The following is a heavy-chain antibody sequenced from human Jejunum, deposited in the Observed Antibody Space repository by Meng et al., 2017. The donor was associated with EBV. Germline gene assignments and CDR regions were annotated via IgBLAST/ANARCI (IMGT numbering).Heavy chain of an antibody. D-gene: IGHD3-10*01. CDR2: MSYSGAT. CDR3: ARVPLDYYGSGSSWAY. V-gene: IGHV4-39*07. J-gene: IGHJ4*02. CDR1: CASFSRSNWD. Sequence: QRLELDPGRVKLSETWALTCTCSCASFSRSNWDWGWIRQSPGKGLEWIGSMSYSGATYYTPSLKSRVTISIDTSKNQLSLKVNSVTAADMAMYYCARVPLDYYGSGSSWAYWGQGTLVTVSS.